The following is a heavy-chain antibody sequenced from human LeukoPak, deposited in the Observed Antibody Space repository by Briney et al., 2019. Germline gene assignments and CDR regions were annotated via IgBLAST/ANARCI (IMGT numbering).Heavy chain of an antibody. Sequence: SETLSLTCTVSGGSISIYYWSWIRQPPGKGLEWIGYIYYSGSTNYNPSLKSRVTISVDTSKNQFSLKLSSVTAADTAVYYCARGSDYYDSSGYYFDYWGQGTLVTVSS. CDR3: ARGSDYYDSSGYYFDY. CDR1: GGSISIYY. CDR2: IYYSGST. V-gene: IGHV4-59*01. J-gene: IGHJ4*02. D-gene: IGHD3-22*01.